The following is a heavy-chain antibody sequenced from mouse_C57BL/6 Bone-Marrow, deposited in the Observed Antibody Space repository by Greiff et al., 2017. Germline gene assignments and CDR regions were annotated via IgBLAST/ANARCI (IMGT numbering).Heavy chain of an antibody. Sequence: QVQLQQSGAELMKPGASVKLSCKATGYTFTGYWIEWVKQRPGHGLEWIGEILPGSGSTNYNEKFKGKATFTADTSSNTAYMQLSSLTTEDSAIXYWASGGLRRVPYYAMDYWGQGTSVTVSS. CDR1: GYTFTGYW. J-gene: IGHJ4*01. D-gene: IGHD2-2*01. CDR2: ILPGSGST. CDR3: ASGGLRRVPYYAMDY. V-gene: IGHV1-9*01.